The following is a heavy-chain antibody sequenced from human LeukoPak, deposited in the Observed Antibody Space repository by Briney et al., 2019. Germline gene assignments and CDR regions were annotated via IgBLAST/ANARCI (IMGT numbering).Heavy chain of an antibody. CDR1: GLNFNNYA. CDR3: AKDVRKGLYYYDSSGYSAFDI. V-gene: IGHV3-23*01. J-gene: IGHJ3*02. CDR2: ISATGGST. D-gene: IGHD3-22*01. Sequence: GGSLRLSCGASGLNFNNYAMNWVRRAPGKGLEWVSVISATGGSTYYADSVEGRFTISRDNSKNTLYLQMKSLRAEDTAVYYCAKDVRKGLYYYDSSGYSAFDIWGQGTMVTVSS.